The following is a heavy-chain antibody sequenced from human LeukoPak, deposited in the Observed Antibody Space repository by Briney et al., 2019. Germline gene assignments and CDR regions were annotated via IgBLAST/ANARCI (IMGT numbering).Heavy chain of an antibody. Sequence: GGSLRLSCAASGFTFSGSAVHWVRQSSGKGLEWVGHIDKKDNLYATAYAESVKGRFTISRDDSKDTAFLHMDSLKTEDTALYYCTRDRGTYNWFDPWGQGTLVTVSS. D-gene: IGHD2-15*01. CDR1: GFTFSGSA. CDR2: IDKKDNLYAT. J-gene: IGHJ5*02. CDR3: TRDRGTYNWFDP. V-gene: IGHV3-73*01.